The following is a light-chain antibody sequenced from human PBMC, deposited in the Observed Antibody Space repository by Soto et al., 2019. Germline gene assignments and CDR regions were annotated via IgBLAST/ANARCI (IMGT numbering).Light chain of an antibody. CDR3: QQYGSSPIT. J-gene: IGKJ5*01. CDR2: GAS. Sequence: EIVLTQSPGTLSLSPGEGATLSCRASQSLGSTYLAWYQQKPGQAPRLLIYGASNRATGIPDRFSGSGSGTDFTFTISRLEHEDFAVYYCQQYGSSPITFGQGTRLEIK. V-gene: IGKV3-20*01. CDR1: QSLGSTY.